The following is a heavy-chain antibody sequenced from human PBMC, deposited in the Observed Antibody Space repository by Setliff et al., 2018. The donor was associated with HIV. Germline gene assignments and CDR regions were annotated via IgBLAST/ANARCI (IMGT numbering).Heavy chain of an antibody. Sequence: SETLSLTCTVSGGSISSYYWSWIRQPAGKGLEWIGRIYASGRTNYNPSLKSRVTLSVDTSKNQFSLKVTSVTAADTAVYYCARDSDDSGFWDAFNIWGQGTMVTVSS. CDR2: IYASGRT. J-gene: IGHJ3*02. CDR1: GGSISSYY. D-gene: IGHD3-22*01. CDR3: ARDSDDSGFWDAFNI. V-gene: IGHV4-4*07.